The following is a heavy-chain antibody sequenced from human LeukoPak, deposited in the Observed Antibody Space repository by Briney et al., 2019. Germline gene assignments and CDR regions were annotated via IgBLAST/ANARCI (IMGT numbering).Heavy chain of an antibody. J-gene: IGHJ4*02. CDR1: GYSFTSYW. Sequence: GESLKISCKGSGYSFTSYWIGWVRQMPGKGLEWMGNIYPGDSDTRYSPSFQGQVTISADKSISTAYLQWSSLKASDTAMYYCARCPRYYYDSSGFDYWGQGTLVTVSS. V-gene: IGHV5-51*01. D-gene: IGHD3-22*01. CDR2: IYPGDSDT. CDR3: ARCPRYYYDSSGFDY.